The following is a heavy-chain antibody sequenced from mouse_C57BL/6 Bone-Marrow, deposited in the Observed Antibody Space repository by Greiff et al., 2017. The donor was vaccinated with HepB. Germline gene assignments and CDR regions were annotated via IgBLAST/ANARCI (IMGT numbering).Heavy chain of an antibody. CDR2: ISNGGGST. D-gene: IGHD2-12*01. CDR1: GFTFSDYY. V-gene: IGHV5-12*01. J-gene: IGHJ3*01. Sequence: DVMLVESGGGLVQPGGSLKLSCAASGFTFSDYYMYWVRQTPEKSLAWVAYISNGGGSTYYPDTVKGRFTISRDNAKNTLYLQMSRLKSEDTAMYYCARRDDSWFAYWGQGTLVTVSA. CDR3: ARRDDSWFAY.